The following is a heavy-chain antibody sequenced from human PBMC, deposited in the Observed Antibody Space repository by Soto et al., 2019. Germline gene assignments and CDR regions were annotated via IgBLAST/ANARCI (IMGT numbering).Heavy chain of an antibody. J-gene: IGHJ4*02. CDR1: GFAFRSYG. CDR3: VSDRGLFHASGPYY. Sequence: QAQLVESGGGVVQPGRSLRLSCAAAGFAFRSYGMHWVRQAPGTGLEWVAVISYDGSLQHYADSVNGRFTISIDNSKNMVLLEMSSLRAEDTAVYYCVSDRGLFHASGPYYRRQGTLVSVCS. V-gene: IGHV3-30*03. D-gene: IGHD3-10*01. CDR2: ISYDGSLQ.